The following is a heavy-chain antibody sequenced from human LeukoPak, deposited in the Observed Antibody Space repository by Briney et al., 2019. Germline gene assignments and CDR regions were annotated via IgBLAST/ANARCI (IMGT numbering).Heavy chain of an antibody. CDR1: GGSVSDGHIY. CDR2: ISDRRNI. D-gene: IGHD6-13*01. V-gene: IGHV4-61*02. Sequence: PSETLSLTCAMSGGSVSDGHIYWNWVRQAAGKGLEWIGRISDRRNINYNPSLKSRVTISLDTSRNQFSLKLTSVTAADTAVYYCAKGSSSWLLRHYFDYWGQGTLVTVSS. CDR3: AKGSSSWLLRHYFDY. J-gene: IGHJ4*02.